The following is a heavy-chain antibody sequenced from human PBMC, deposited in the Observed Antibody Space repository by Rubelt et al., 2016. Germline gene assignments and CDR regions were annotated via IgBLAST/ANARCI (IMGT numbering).Heavy chain of an antibody. CDR1: GGSFSGYY. J-gene: IGHJ4*02. D-gene: IGHD4-17*01. CDR3: GGRSDDGDHGDYIDD. V-gene: IGHV4-34*01. Sequence: QVQLQQWGAGLLKPSETLSLTCAVYGGSFSGYYWSWIRQPPGKGLEWVSAISASGGSAYYVDSVKGGCNIACDNSRNTSAMQMNSRRADDTAVYLCGGRSDDGDHGDYIDDWGQGTLVTVSS. CDR2: ISASGGSA.